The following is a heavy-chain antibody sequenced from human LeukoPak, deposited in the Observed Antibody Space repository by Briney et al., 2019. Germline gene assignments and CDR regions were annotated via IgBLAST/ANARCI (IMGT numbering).Heavy chain of an antibody. CDR1: GFTFSSYA. V-gene: IGHV3-64*01. J-gene: IGHJ4*02. D-gene: IGHD3-22*01. CDR3: ARDRGWYYDSSGYSNYFDY. Sequence: PGGSLRLSCAASGFTFSSYAMHWVRQAPGKGLEYVSAISSNGGSTYYANSVKGRFTISRGNSKNTLYLQMGSLRAEDMAVYYCARDRGWYYDSSGYSNYFDYWGQGTLVTVSS. CDR2: ISSNGGST.